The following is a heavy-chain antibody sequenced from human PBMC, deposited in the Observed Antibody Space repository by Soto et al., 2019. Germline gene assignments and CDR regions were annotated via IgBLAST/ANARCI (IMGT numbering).Heavy chain of an antibody. Sequence: GGSLRLSCAASGFTFDYYAIHWVRQAPGKGLEWVSGISWNSGSIGYADSVKGRFTISRDNTKNSLYLQMSSLRAEDTAIYYCVKDIXPWGTMDPLPRFYGMDVWGQGTTVTVSS. CDR3: VKDIXPWGTMDPLPRFYGMDV. D-gene: IGHD7-27*01. CDR1: GFTFDYYA. V-gene: IGHV3-9*01. CDR2: ISWNSGSI. J-gene: IGHJ6*02.